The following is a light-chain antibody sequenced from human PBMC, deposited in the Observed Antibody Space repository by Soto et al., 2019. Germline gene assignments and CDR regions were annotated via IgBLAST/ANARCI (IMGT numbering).Light chain of an antibody. Sequence: EIVFTQSPGTLSLSPGERATLSCRASQSVSSSYLAWYQQKPGQAPRLLIYGASNRATGIPDRFSGSGSGTDFNLTISRLEPEDFAVYYCQQYGSSPRTFGQGTRLEIK. V-gene: IGKV3-20*01. CDR1: QSVSSSY. CDR3: QQYGSSPRT. J-gene: IGKJ5*01. CDR2: GAS.